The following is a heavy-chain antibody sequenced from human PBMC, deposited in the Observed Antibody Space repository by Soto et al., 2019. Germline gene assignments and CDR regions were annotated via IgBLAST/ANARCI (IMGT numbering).Heavy chain of an antibody. D-gene: IGHD3-3*01. J-gene: IGHJ5*02. Sequence: QVHLQQSGPGLVKPSETLSLTCSVSGGSMSSYYWTWIRQPAGKGLEWIGRVYSSGGTHYNSSLKSRATISLDTSKNQFSLRLISVTAADTAVYYCARGQRFSDWFDPWGQGTLVTVSS. CDR2: VYSSGGT. CDR3: ARGQRFSDWFDP. V-gene: IGHV4-4*07. CDR1: GGSMSSYY.